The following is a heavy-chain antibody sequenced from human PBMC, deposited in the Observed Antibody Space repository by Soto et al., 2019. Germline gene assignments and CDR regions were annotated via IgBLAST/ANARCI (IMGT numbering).Heavy chain of an antibody. CDR3: AKLSGLHLGELSSYFDY. CDR2: ISGSGGST. D-gene: IGHD3-16*02. CDR1: GFTFSSYA. J-gene: IGHJ4*02. V-gene: IGHV3-23*01. Sequence: EVQLLESGGGLVQPGGSLRLSCAASGFTFSSYAMSWVRQAPGKGLEWVLAISGSGGSTYYADSVKGRFTISRDNSKNTLYLQMNSLRAEDTAVYYCAKLSGLHLGELSSYFDYWGQGTLVTVSS.